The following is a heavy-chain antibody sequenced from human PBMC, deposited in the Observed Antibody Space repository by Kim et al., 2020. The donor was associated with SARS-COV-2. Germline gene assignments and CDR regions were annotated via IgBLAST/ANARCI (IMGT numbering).Heavy chain of an antibody. Sequence: LMSRVPISVDTSKNRFSLKLSSVTAADTAVYYCARGERRRGYSYGYPFDYWGQGTLVTVSS. J-gene: IGHJ4*02. V-gene: IGHV4-34*01. CDR3: ARGERRRGYSYGYPFDY. D-gene: IGHD5-18*01.